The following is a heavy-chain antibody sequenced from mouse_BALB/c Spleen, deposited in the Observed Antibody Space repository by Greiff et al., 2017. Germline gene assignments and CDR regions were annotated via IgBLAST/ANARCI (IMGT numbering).Heavy chain of an antibody. CDR2: ISSGGSYT. V-gene: IGHV5-9-4*01. Sequence: EVMLVESGGGLVQPGGSRKLSCAASGFTFSSYAMSWVRQSPEKRLEWVAEISSGGSYTYYPDTVTGRFTISRDNAKNTLYLEMSSLRSEDTAMYYCARDGNYYFDYWGQGTTLTVSS. CDR3: ARDGNYYFDY. J-gene: IGHJ2*01. CDR1: GFTFSSYA. D-gene: IGHD2-1*01.